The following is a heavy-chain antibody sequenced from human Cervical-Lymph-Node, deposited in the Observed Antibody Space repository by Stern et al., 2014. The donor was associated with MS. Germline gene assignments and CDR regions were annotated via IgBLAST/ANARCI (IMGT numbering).Heavy chain of an antibody. CDR3: ARDQPGGALTIDY. V-gene: IGHV3-74*01. J-gene: IGHJ4*02. CDR1: GPSFGGEW. Sequence: EVQLVESGGGLVQPGGSLRLSCAVSGPSFGGEWMHWVRQAPGQGLVGISLISGDGTRTDYADSVKGRFAISRDNAKNTLFLQMNSLRADDTAVYFCARDQPGGALTIDYWGQGTLVTVSS. D-gene: IGHD3-16*01. CDR2: ISGDGTRT.